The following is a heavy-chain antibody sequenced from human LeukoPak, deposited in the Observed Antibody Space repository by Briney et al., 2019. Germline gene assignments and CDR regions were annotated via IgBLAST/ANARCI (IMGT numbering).Heavy chain of an antibody. Sequence: AGGSLSLTCTVSGASISSYYWSWIRQPPGKGLEWIGYIYYSGSTNYNPSLKSRVIISLDTSKNQFSLKLSSVIAADTAVYYCARGARGYSYGWGQGTRVTVSS. CDR2: IYYSGST. D-gene: IGHD5-18*01. CDR3: ARGARGYSYG. V-gene: IGHV4-59*01. CDR1: GASISSYY. J-gene: IGHJ4*02.